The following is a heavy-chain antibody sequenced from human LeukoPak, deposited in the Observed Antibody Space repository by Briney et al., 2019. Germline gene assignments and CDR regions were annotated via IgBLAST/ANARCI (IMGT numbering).Heavy chain of an antibody. CDR2: IWYDGSNK. CDR1: GFTFSSYG. D-gene: IGHD1-26*01. J-gene: IGHJ4*02. V-gene: IGHV3-33*01. Sequence: GGSLRLSCAASGFTFSSYGMHRVRQAPGKGLERVAVIWYDGSNKYYADSVKGRVTISRDNSKNTLYLQMNSLRAEETAVYYCARGLYSGSYGGFDYWGQGTLVTVSS. CDR3: ARGLYSGSYGGFDY.